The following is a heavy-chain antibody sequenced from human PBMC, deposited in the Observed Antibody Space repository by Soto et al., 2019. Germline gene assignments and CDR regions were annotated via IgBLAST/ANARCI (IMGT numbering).Heavy chain of an antibody. CDR1: GYTFTSYA. D-gene: IGHD6-19*01. Sequence: ASVKVSCKASGYTFTSYAMRWVRQAPGQRLEWMGWINAGNGNTKYSQKFQGRVTITRDTSASTAYMELSSLRSEDTAVYYCARDASLTAVAGTVWFDPWGQGTLVTVSS. V-gene: IGHV1-3*01. CDR2: INAGNGNT. J-gene: IGHJ5*02. CDR3: ARDASLTAVAGTVWFDP.